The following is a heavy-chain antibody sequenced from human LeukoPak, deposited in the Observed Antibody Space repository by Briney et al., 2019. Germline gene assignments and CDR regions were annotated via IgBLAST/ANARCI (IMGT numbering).Heavy chain of an antibody. CDR3: ARDFSLRLFDY. CDR1: GFTFSSYG. V-gene: IGHV3-33*01. Sequence: QPGRSLRLSCAASGFTFSSYGFHWVRQAPGKGLEWVAVIWSDGSYKYYADSVKGRFTISRDDSKNTLYLQMNSLRAEDTAVYYCARDFSLRLFDYWGQGTLVTVFS. J-gene: IGHJ4*02. CDR2: IWSDGSYK. D-gene: IGHD5/OR15-5a*01.